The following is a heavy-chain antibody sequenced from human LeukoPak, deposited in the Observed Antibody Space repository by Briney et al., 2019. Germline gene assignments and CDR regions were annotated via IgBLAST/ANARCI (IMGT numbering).Heavy chain of an antibody. V-gene: IGHV1-18*01. J-gene: IGHJ4*02. D-gene: IGHD6-6*01. CDR1: GYTVTNYG. Sequence: ASVKVSCKASGYTVTNYGVSWVRQASGQGLEWMGWIGAYNGNTNYAQKLQGRVTMTTDTSTSTAYMELRSLRSDDTVVYYCARDRRSSSSNSILFDYWGQGTVVTVSS. CDR2: IGAYNGNT. CDR3: ARDRRSSSSNSILFDY.